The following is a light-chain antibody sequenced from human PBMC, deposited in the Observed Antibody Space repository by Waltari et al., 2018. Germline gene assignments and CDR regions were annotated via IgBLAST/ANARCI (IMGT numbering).Light chain of an antibody. V-gene: IGKV1-5*03. CDR3: QQYNSYPWT. CDR1: QSISSW. CDR2: KAS. Sequence: DIQMTQSPSTLSASVGDRVTITCRASQSISSWLAWYQQKPWKAPKPLFYKASTLESGVPSRFGGSGSRTEFTLSISSRQPDDFATYYCQQYNSYPWTFGQGTKVEI. J-gene: IGKJ1*01.